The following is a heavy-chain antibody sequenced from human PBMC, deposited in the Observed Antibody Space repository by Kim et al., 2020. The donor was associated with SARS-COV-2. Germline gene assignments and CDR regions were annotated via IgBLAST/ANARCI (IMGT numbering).Heavy chain of an antibody. D-gene: IGHD2-21*01. J-gene: IGHJ6*02. CDR3: ARADSGNYYYGMDV. V-gene: IGHV3-23*05. Sequence: YADSVRGRFTISRDNSRNTLYLQMNSLRAEDTALHYCARADSGNYYYGMDVWGQGTTVTVSS.